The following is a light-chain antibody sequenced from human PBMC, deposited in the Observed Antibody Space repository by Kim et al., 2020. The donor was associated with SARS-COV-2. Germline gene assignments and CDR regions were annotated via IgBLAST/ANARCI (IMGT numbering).Light chain of an antibody. J-gene: IGLJ3*02. CDR3: QAWDSSTHWV. CDR1: KLGDTY. Sequence: SYDLTQPPSVSVSPGQTASITCSGDKLGDTYACWYQQKPGQSPVLVIYQDSKRPSGIPERFSGSNSGNTATLTISGTQAMDEADYYCQAWDSSTHWVFGGGTQLTVL. V-gene: IGLV3-1*01. CDR2: QDS.